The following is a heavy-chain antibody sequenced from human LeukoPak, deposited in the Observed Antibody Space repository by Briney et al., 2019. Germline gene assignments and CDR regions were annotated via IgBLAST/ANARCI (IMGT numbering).Heavy chain of an antibody. CDR2: ISYDGSNK. CDR1: GFTFSSYA. Sequence: GGSLRLSCAASGFTFSSYAMHWVRQAPGKGLEWVAVISYDGSNKYYADSVKGRFTVSRDNSKNTLYLQMNSLRAEDTAVYYCARDGGYDFWSGYYQDYWGRGTLVTVSS. D-gene: IGHD3-3*01. V-gene: IGHV3-30*04. CDR3: ARDGGYDFWSGYYQDY. J-gene: IGHJ4*02.